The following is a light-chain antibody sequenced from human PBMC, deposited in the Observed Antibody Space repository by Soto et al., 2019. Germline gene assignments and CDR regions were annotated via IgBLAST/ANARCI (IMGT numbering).Light chain of an antibody. Sequence: EIVLTQSPGTLSLSPGERATLSCRASQSVSSNYLAWYQQKPGQAPRLLIYGASSRATGIPDRLSGSGSGKDFTLTISKLEPEDSAVYHCQQDGSSPLTFGGGTKVEIK. V-gene: IGKV3-20*01. CDR1: QSVSSNY. CDR3: QQDGSSPLT. J-gene: IGKJ4*01. CDR2: GAS.